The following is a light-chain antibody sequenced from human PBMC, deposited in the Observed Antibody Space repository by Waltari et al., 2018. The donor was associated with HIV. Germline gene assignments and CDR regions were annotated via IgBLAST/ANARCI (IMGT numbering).Light chain of an antibody. Sequence: EVVLTQSPSTLSLSQGERATLSCRASQNIGNYLAWYQQKPGQAPRLLIYDASTRASGIPARFSGSGSGTDFTLTISSLEPEDVAVYYCQQRRNWPPVTFGQGTRLEI. CDR1: QNIGNY. CDR2: DAS. CDR3: QQRRNWPPVT. J-gene: IGKJ5*01. V-gene: IGKV3-11*01.